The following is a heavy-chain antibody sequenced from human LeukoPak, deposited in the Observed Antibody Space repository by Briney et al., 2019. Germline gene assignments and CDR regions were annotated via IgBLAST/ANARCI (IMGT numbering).Heavy chain of an antibody. CDR2: ISGSGGST. D-gene: IGHD2-2*01. J-gene: IGHJ4*02. CDR3: AKSRIGYCSSTSCYSDY. V-gene: IGHV3-23*01. Sequence: LPGGSLRLSCAASGFTFSSYAMSWVRQAPGKGREWVSAISGSGGSTYYADSVKGRFTISRDNSKNTLYLQMNSLRAEDTAVYYCAKSRIGYCSSTSCYSDYWGQGTLVTVSS. CDR1: GFTFSSYA.